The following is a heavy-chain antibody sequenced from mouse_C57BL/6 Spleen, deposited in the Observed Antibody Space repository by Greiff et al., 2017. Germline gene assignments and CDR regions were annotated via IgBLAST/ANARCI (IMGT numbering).Heavy chain of an antibody. CDR3: ASPYYGPSYFDV. V-gene: IGHV2-2*01. CDR2: IWSGGST. CDR1: GFSLTSYG. D-gene: IGHD1-1*01. Sequence: VKVVESGPGLVQPSQSLSITCTVSGFSLTSYGVHWVRQSPGKGPEWLGVIWSGGSTDYNAAFISRLSISKDNSKSQVFFKMNSLQADDTAIYYCASPYYGPSYFDVWGTGTTVTVSS. J-gene: IGHJ1*03.